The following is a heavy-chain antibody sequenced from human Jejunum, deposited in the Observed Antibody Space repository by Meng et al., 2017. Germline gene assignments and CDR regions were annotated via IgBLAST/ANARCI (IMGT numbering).Heavy chain of an antibody. Sequence: QVQLPQSGPGLVKPSQTLSPTWAISGDSVSSNSASGNWIRQSPSRGLEWLGRTYYRSKYYNDYALSVKSRITINPDTSKNQFSLQLNSVTPEDTAIYYCARDWGDVRGGFDFWGQGTLVTVSS. J-gene: IGHJ4*02. V-gene: IGHV6-1*01. CDR2: TYYRSKYYN. D-gene: IGHD3-10*02. CDR3: ARDWGDVRGGFDF. CDR1: GDSVSSNSAS.